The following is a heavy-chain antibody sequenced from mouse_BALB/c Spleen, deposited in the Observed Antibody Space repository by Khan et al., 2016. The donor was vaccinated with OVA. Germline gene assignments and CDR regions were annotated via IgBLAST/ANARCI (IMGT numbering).Heavy chain of an antibody. J-gene: IGHJ4*01. Sequence: QMQLEESGPGLVTPSQSLSSTCTVSGFSLSRYNIHWVRQPPGKGLEWLGVIWGGGGTDYNSTHKSRLSISKDNSKSQVFLKMNSLQTDDTAMYYCARAYYRYDGYYAMDYWGQGTSVTVSS. V-gene: IGHV2-6-4*01. CDR3: ARAYYRYDGYYAMDY. D-gene: IGHD2-14*01. CDR2: IWGGGGT. CDR1: GFSLSRYN.